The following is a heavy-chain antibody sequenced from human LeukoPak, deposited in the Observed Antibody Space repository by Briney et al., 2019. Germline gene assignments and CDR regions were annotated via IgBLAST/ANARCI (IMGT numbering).Heavy chain of an antibody. D-gene: IGHD4-17*01. V-gene: IGHV4-39*07. CDR2: IYYSGST. CDR1: GGSISSSSYY. Sequence: SETLSLTCTVSGGSISSSSYYWGWIRQPPGKGLEWIGSIYYSGSTYYNPSLKSRVTISVDTSKNQFSLKLSSVTAADTAVYYCARGGGLDYGDYDYWGQGTLVTVSS. CDR3: ARGGGLDYGDYDY. J-gene: IGHJ4*02.